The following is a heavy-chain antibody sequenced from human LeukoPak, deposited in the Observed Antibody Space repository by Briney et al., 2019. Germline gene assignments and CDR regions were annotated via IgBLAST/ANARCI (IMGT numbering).Heavy chain of an antibody. CDR1: GFTDSSNY. CDR2: IYSGGST. D-gene: IGHD3-10*01. J-gene: IGHJ4*02. Sequence: AGGSLRLSCAASGFTDSSNYMSWVRQAPGKGLEWVSVIYSGGSTYYADSVKGRFTISRDNSKNTLYLQMNSLRAEDTAVYYCARLSYYYGSGSYWQEVDYWGQGTLVTVSS. CDR3: ARLSYYYGSGSYWQEVDY. V-gene: IGHV3-53*01.